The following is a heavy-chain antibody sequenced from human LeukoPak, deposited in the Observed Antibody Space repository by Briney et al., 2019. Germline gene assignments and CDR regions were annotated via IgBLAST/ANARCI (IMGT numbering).Heavy chain of an antibody. D-gene: IGHD2-2*01. CDR1: GFTFSSYG. V-gene: IGHV3-23*01. Sequence: GGSLRLSCAASGFTFSSYGMSWVRQAPGKGLEWVSAISGSGGSTYYADSVKGRFTISRDNAKNSLYLQMNSLRAEDTAIYYCARGKAAIGGGHFDYWGQGTLVTVSS. CDR2: ISGSGGST. J-gene: IGHJ4*02. CDR3: ARGKAAIGGGHFDY.